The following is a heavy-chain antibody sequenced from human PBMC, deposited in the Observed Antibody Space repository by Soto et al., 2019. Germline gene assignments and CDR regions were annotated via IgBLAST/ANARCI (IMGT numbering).Heavy chain of an antibody. D-gene: IGHD3-22*01. V-gene: IGHV1-24*01. CDR2: FDPEDGET. CDR1: GYTLTELS. J-gene: IGHJ4*02. Sequence: SVKVSCKVSGYTLTELSMHWVRQAPGKGLEWMGGFDPEDGETIYAQKFQGRVTMTEDTSTDTAYMELSSLRSEDTAVYYCATDLYYYDSSGPFHYWGQGTLVTVSS. CDR3: ATDLYYYDSSGPFHY.